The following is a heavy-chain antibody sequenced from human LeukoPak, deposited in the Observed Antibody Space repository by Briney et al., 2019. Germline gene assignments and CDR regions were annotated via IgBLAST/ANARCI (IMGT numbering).Heavy chain of an antibody. CDR1: GYTFTGYY. V-gene: IGHV1-2*02. CDR3: ARGSLRYFDY. D-gene: IGHD3-10*01. J-gene: IGHJ4*02. CDR2: INPNSGDT. Sequence: VASVKVSSKASGYTFTGYYLHWVRQAPGQGLEWMGWINPNSGDTNYAQKFQDRVTMTRDTSISTAYMEMSRLRFDDTAVYYCARGSLRYFDYWGQGTLVTVSS.